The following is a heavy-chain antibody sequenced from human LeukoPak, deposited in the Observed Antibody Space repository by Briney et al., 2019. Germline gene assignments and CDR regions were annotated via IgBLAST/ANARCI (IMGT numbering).Heavy chain of an antibody. J-gene: IGHJ3*02. D-gene: IGHD2-2*01. CDR1: GFTFSSYG. Sequence: PGGSLRLSCAASGFTFSSYGMHWVRQAPGKGLEWVAVIWYDGSNKYYADSVKSRFTISRDNSKNTLYLQMNSLRAEDTAVYYCARDQGDIVVVPAAKNHDAFDIWGQGTMVTVSS. V-gene: IGHV3-33*01. CDR2: IWYDGSNK. CDR3: ARDQGDIVVVPAAKNHDAFDI.